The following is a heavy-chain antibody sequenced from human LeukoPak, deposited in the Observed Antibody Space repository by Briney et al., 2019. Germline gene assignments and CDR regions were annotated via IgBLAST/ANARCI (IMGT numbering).Heavy chain of an antibody. CDR3: AKGDYTLYNYFDY. CDR2: IKEDGSEK. D-gene: IGHD4-11*01. Sequence: GGSLRLSCAAYGLTFSRYWMSWVRQTPGKGLEWVANIKEDGSEKYYVDSVKGRFTISRDNSKNTLYLQMNSLRAEDTAVYYCAKGDYTLYNYFDYWGQGTLVTVSS. CDR1: GLTFSRYW. V-gene: IGHV3-7*03. J-gene: IGHJ4*02.